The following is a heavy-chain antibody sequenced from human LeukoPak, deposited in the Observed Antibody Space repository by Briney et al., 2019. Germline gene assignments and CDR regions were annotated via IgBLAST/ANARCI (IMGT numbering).Heavy chain of an antibody. D-gene: IGHD1-26*01. V-gene: IGHV3-23*01. CDR2: ISGSGGST. CDR1: GFTFSSYA. J-gene: IGHJ4*02. Sequence: GGSLRLSCAASGFTFSSYAMSWVRQAPGKGLGWVSAISGSGGSTYYADSVKGRFTISRDNAENTLYLQMNSLRAEDTAVYYCARGTGGSYYDLHYWGQGTLVTVSS. CDR3: ARGTGGSYYDLHY.